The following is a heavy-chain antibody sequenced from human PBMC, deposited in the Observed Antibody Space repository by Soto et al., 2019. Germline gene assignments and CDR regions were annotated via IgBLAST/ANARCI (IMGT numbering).Heavy chain of an antibody. D-gene: IGHD1-7*01. CDR2: IIPIFGTA. V-gene: IGHV1-69*01. CDR1: GGTFSSYA. J-gene: IGHJ6*02. Sequence: QVQLVQSGAEVQKPGSSVKVSCKASGGTFSSYAISWVRQAPGQGLEWMGGIIPIFGTANYAQKFQGRVTITADESTSTAYMELSSLRSEDTAVYYCARGTRITGTTHYCYGMDVWGQGTTVTVSS. CDR3: ARGTRITGTTHYCYGMDV.